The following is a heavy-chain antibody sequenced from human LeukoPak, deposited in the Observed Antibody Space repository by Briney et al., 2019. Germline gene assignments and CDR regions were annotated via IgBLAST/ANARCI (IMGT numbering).Heavy chain of an antibody. J-gene: IGHJ5*02. Sequence: ASVKVSCKASGGTFSSYAISWVRQAPGQGLEWMGRIIPILGIANYAQKFQGRVTITADKSTSTAYMELSSLRSEDTAVYYCAIYCGGDCYSEVDPWGQGTLVTVSS. V-gene: IGHV1-69*04. CDR2: IIPILGIA. CDR3: AIYCGGDCYSEVDP. CDR1: GGTFSSYA. D-gene: IGHD2-21*02.